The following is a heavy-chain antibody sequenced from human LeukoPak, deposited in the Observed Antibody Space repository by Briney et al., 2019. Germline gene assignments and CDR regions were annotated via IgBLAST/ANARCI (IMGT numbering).Heavy chain of an antibody. CDR1: GGANSSYY. Sequence: PSETLSLTCSVSGGANSSYYWSWIRQPPGKGLEWIGYIYYRGSTNYNPSLKSRVTISVDTSKNQFSLKLSSVTAADTAVYYCARDSNAFDIWGRGTVVTVSS. CDR2: IYYRGST. CDR3: ARDSNAFDI. D-gene: IGHD2-2*01. V-gene: IGHV4-59*12. J-gene: IGHJ3*02.